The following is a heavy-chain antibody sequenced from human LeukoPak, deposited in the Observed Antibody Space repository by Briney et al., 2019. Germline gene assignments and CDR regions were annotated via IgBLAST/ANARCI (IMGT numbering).Heavy chain of an antibody. J-gene: IGHJ4*02. D-gene: IGHD6-13*01. Sequence: SETLSLTCTVSGGSISSYYWSWIRQPPGKGLEWIGYIYYSGSINYNPSLKSRVTISVDTSKNQFSLKLSSVTAADTAVYYCARQGAGYSSSWYDYWGQGTLVTVSS. CDR1: GGSISSYY. V-gene: IGHV4-59*08. CDR3: ARQGAGYSSSWYDY. CDR2: IYYSGSI.